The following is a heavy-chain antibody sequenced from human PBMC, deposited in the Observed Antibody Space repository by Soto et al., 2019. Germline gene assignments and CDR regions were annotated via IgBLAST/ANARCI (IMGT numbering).Heavy chain of an antibody. CDR1: GYTFTSYG. CDR2: ISAYNGNT. J-gene: IGHJ5*02. CDR3: ASKDYDSSGYSWFDP. D-gene: IGHD3-22*01. V-gene: IGHV1-18*01. Sequence: GASVKVSCKASGYTFTSYGISWVRQAPGQGLEWMGWISAYNGNTNYAQKLQGRVTMTTDTSTSTAYMELRSLRSDDTAVYYCASKDYDSSGYSWFDPWGQGTLVTVSS.